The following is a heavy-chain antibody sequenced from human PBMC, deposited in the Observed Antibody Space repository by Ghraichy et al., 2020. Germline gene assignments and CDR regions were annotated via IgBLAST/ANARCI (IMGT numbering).Heavy chain of an antibody. D-gene: IGHD6-13*01. J-gene: IGHJ4*02. CDR3: ASWYEALPIEY. CDR1: GYSSRSGYY. CDR2: INHSGST. V-gene: IGHV4-38-2*02. Sequence: SETLSLTCSVSGYSSRSGYYWGWIRPPPGKGLEWIGSINHSGSTYYNSSLETRVTMSLDTSKDQISLKLASVTAAETAIYYCASWYEALPIEYWGQGTPVTVSS.